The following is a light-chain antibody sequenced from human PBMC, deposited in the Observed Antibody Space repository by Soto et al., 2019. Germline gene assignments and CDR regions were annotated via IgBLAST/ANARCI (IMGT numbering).Light chain of an antibody. J-gene: IGKJ1*01. CDR3: QQSYNYPPWT. CDR2: RAS. V-gene: IGKV1-39*01. Sequence: DIQMTQSPSSLSASVGDRVTISCRASQTISTSLNWYQQKPGTAPRLLIYRASSVKSGVPPRFSGSGSGRDFTLTISSLRPEDIANYLCQQSYNYPPWTFGQGTKVDIX. CDR1: QTISTS.